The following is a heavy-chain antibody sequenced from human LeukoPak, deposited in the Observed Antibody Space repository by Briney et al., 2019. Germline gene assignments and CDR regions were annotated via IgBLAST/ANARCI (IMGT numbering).Heavy chain of an antibody. CDR1: GGPFSSYA. CDR2: IIPIFGTA. J-gene: IGHJ3*02. V-gene: IGHV1-69*13. D-gene: IGHD4-17*01. Sequence: SVKVSCKASGGPFSSYAISWVRQAPGQGLEWMGGIIPIFGTANYAQKFQGRVTITADESTITAYMELSSLRSEDTAVYYCARKLYDYGDYLRDAFDIWGQGTMVTVSS. CDR3: ARKLYDYGDYLRDAFDI.